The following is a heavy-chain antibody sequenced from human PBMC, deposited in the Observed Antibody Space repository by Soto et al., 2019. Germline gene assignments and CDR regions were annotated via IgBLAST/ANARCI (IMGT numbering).Heavy chain of an antibody. CDR2: ISYDGSNT. V-gene: IGHV3-30-3*01. D-gene: IGHD5-18*01. J-gene: IGHJ4*02. Sequence: GGSLRLSCAASGFTFSNYAMHWVRQAPGKGLEWVAVISYDGSNTYYADSVKGRFTISRDNSKNTLYLQMNSLRAEDTAVYYCARDSYGYDYWGQGTLVTVSS. CDR1: GFTFSNYA. CDR3: ARDSYGYDY.